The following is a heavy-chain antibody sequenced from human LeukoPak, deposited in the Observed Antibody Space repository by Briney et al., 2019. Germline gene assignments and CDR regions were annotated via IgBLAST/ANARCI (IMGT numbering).Heavy chain of an antibody. D-gene: IGHD6-19*01. CDR2: IYYSGST. Sequence: SETLSLTCTVSGGSISSYYWSWTRQPPGKGLEWIGYIYYSGSTNYNPSLKSRVTISVDTSKNQFSLKLSSVTAADTAVYYCARIVLDSSAYYYYYYYMDVWGKGTTVTISS. CDR3: ARIVLDSSAYYYYYYYMDV. V-gene: IGHV4-59*01. J-gene: IGHJ6*03. CDR1: GGSISSYY.